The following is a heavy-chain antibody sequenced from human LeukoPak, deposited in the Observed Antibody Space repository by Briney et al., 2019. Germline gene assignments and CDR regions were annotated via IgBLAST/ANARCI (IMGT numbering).Heavy chain of an antibody. CDR3: VRDRDGYNY. D-gene: IGHD5-24*01. CDR1: GFTFSNSL. Sequence: GGSLRLSCAASGFTFSNSLMHWVRQVPGKGLVWVARIDTDGSTTHYAASVRGRFAISRDNAKNTLYLQMNTLRAEDTAVYYCVRDRDGYNYWGQGTLVTVSS. CDR2: IDTDGSTT. V-gene: IGHV3-74*01. J-gene: IGHJ4*02.